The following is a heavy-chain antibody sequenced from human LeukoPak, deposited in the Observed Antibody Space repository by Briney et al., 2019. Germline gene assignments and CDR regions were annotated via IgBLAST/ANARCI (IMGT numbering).Heavy chain of an antibody. D-gene: IGHD6-19*01. V-gene: IGHV3-23*01. Sequence: GGSLRLSCAASGFTFSSYAMSWVRQAPGKGLEWVSAISGSGGSTYYADSVKGRFTISRDNSKNTLYLQMNSLRAEDTAVYYCAKGVKRGRVAGTPPQLDYWGQGTLVTVSS. J-gene: IGHJ4*02. CDR3: AKGVKRGRVAGTPPQLDY. CDR2: ISGSGGST. CDR1: GFTFSSYA.